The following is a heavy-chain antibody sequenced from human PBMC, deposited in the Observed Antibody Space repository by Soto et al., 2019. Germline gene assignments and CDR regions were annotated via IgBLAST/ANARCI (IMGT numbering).Heavy chain of an antibody. V-gene: IGHV4-39*01. Sequence: SETLSLTCTVSGGSISSSSYYWGWIRQPPGKGLEWIGSIYYSGSTYYNPSLKSRVTISVDTSKNQFSLKLSSVTAADTAVYYCARHRIAAHPTPLNLYYFDYWGQGTLVTVS. D-gene: IGHD6-6*01. J-gene: IGHJ4*02. CDR3: ARHRIAAHPTPLNLYYFDY. CDR2: IYYSGST. CDR1: GGSISSSSYY.